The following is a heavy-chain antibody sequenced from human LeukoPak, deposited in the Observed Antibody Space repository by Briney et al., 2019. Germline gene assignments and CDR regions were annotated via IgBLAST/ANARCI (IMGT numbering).Heavy chain of an antibody. CDR1: GGSFSGYY. CDR3: ARGPILGYDSSGYNYYYGMDV. V-gene: IGHV4-34*01. CDR2: INHSGST. D-gene: IGHD3-22*01. Sequence: SETLSLTCAVYGGSFSGYYWSWIRQPPGKGLEWIGEINHSGSTNYNPSLKSRVTISVDTSKNQFSLKLSSVTAADTAVYYCARGPILGYDSSGYNYYYGMDVWGQETTVTVSS. J-gene: IGHJ6*02.